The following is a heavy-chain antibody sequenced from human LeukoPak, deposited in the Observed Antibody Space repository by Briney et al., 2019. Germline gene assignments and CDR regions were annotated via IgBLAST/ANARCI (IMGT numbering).Heavy chain of an antibody. J-gene: IGHJ6*02. D-gene: IGHD3-10*01. V-gene: IGHV3-74*01. Sequence: GGSLRLSCAASGFTFSSYWMHWVRQAPGKGLVWVSCINSDGSSTSYADSVKGRFTISRDNAKNTLYLQMNSLRAEDTAVYYCARAERGYYYGMDVWGQGTTVTVSS. CDR2: INSDGSST. CDR1: GFTFSSYW. CDR3: ARAERGYYYGMDV.